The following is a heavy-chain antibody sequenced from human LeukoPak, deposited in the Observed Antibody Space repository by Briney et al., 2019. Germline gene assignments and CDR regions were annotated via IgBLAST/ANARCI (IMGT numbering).Heavy chain of an antibody. V-gene: IGHV3-33*01. Sequence: SGGSLRLSCAASGFTFSSYGMHWVRQAPGKGLEWVAVIWYDGSNKYYADSVKGRFTISRDNSKNTLYLQMNSPRAEDAAVYYCARGGDLSPDAFDIWGQGTMVTVSS. D-gene: IGHD2-21*02. J-gene: IGHJ3*02. CDR2: IWYDGSNK. CDR1: GFTFSSYG. CDR3: ARGGDLSPDAFDI.